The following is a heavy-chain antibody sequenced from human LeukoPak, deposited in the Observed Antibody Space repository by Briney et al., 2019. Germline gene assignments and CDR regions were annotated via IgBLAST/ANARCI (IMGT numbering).Heavy chain of an antibody. J-gene: IGHJ4*02. D-gene: IGHD6-13*01. V-gene: IGHV3-21*01. CDR3: ARAFNGAAGYFDY. Sequence: PGGSLRLSCAASGFTFSSYSMNWVRQAPGKGLEWVSSISSSSSYIYYADSVKGRFTISRDNAKNSLYLQMNSLRAEDTAVYYCARAFNGAAGYFDYWGQGTLVTVSS. CDR1: GFTFSSYS. CDR2: ISSSSSYI.